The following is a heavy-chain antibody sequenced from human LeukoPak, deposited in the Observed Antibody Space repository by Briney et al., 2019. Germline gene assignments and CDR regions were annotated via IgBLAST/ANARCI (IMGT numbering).Heavy chain of an antibody. CDR2: ISSSGSTI. CDR3: AKVAGYDILTGYYLDWFDP. V-gene: IGHV3-48*03. J-gene: IGHJ5*02. Sequence: HPGGSLRLSCAASGFTFSSYEMNWVRQAPGKGLEWVSYISSSGSTIYYADSVKGRFTISRDNAKNSLYLQMNSLRAEDTAVYYCAKVAGYDILTGYYLDWFDPWGQGTLVTVSS. D-gene: IGHD3-9*01. CDR1: GFTFSSYE.